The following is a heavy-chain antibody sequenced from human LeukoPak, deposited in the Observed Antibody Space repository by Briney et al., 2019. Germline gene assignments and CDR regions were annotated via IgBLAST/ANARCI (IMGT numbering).Heavy chain of an antibody. V-gene: IGHV1-69*13. J-gene: IGHJ6*02. CDR2: IIPIFGTA. D-gene: IGHD2-2*01. Sequence: SVKVSCKASGGTFSSYAISWVRQAPGQGLEWMGGIIPIFGTANYAQKFQGRVTITADESTSTAYMELSSLRSEDTAVYYCAKVGQDIVVVPASGYYYYGMDVWGQGTTVTVSS. CDR3: AKVGQDIVVVPASGYYYYGMDV. CDR1: GGTFSSYA.